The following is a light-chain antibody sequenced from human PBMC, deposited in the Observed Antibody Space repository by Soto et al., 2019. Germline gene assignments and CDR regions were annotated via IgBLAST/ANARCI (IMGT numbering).Light chain of an antibody. CDR3: HQYNSWPRGT. CDR1: QSVTSSY. CDR2: AAS. V-gene: IGKV3-20*01. J-gene: IGKJ3*01. Sequence: EIVLTQSPGTLSLSPGERATLSCRASQSVTSSYLAWYQQKPGQAPRLLMYAASSRATGIPDRFSGSGSGTDFTLTISRLEAEDFAVYYCHQYNSWPRGTFGPGTKVEIK.